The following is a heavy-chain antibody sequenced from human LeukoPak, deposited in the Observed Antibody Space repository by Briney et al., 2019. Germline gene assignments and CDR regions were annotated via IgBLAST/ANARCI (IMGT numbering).Heavy chain of an antibody. CDR1: GYTFTSYY. CDR2: INPSGGST. J-gene: IGHJ3*02. Sequence: ALVKVSCKASGYTFTSYYMHWVRQAPGQGLEWMGIINPSGGSTSYAQKFQGRVTMTRDMSTSTVYMELSSLRSEDTAVYFCARGSLGYCSGGSCYSDAFDIWGQGTMVTVSS. D-gene: IGHD2-15*01. CDR3: ARGSLGYCSGGSCYSDAFDI. V-gene: IGHV1-46*01.